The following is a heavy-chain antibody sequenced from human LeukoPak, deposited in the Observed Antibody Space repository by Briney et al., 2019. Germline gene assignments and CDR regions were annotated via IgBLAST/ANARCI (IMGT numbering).Heavy chain of an antibody. CDR3: AKDRHALAYRPFDY. CDR2: ISGSGGST. J-gene: IGHJ4*02. D-gene: IGHD2-8*01. Sequence: GGSLRLSCAASGFSFTYFWMTWVRQAPGKGLEWVSAISGSGGSTYYADSVKGRFTISRDNSKNTLYLQMNSLRAEDTAVYYCAKDRHALAYRPFDYWGQGTLVTVSS. V-gene: IGHV3-23*01. CDR1: GFSFTYFW.